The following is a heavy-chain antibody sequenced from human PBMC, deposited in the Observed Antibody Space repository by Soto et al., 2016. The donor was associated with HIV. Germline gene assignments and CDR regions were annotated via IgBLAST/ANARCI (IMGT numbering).Heavy chain of an antibody. CDR1: GFTFSSYS. CDR2: ISSSSSYI. Sequence: EVQLVESGGGLVKPGGSLRLSCAASGFTFSSYSMNWVRQAPGKGLEWVSSISSSSSYIYYADSVKGRFTISRDNAKNSLYLQMNSLRAEDTAVYYCARERASSSGWSAFDIWGQGTSGHRXF. V-gene: IGHV3-21*01. J-gene: IGHJ3*02. D-gene: IGHD6-19*01. CDR3: ARERASSSGWSAFDI.